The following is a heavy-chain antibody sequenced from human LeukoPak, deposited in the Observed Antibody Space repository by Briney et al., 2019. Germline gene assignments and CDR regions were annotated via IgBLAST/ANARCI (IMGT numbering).Heavy chain of an antibody. J-gene: IGHJ4*02. V-gene: IGHV4-34*01. CDR2: INHSGST. CDR1: GGSFSGYY. Sequence: PSETLSLTCAVYGGSFSGYYWSWIRQPPGKGLEWIGEINHSGSTNYNPSLKSRVTISVDTSKNQFSLKLSSMTAADTAVYYCARKVAAAAGSSGAPYYFDYWGQGTLVTVSS. D-gene: IGHD6-13*01. CDR3: ARKVAAAAGSSGAPYYFDY.